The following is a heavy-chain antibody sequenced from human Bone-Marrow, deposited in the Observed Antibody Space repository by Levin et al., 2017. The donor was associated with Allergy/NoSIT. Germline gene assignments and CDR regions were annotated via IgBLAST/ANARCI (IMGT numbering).Heavy chain of an antibody. J-gene: IGHJ5*02. CDR3: ARLMARAARRDVLDWFDP. CDR1: GYTFTSYG. CDR2: ISAYNGNT. D-gene: IGHD6-6*01. Sequence: ASVKVSCKASGYTFTSYGISWVRQAPGQGLEWMGWISAYNGNTNYAQKLQGRVTMTTDTSTSTAYMELRSLRSDDTAVYYCARLMARAARRDVLDWFDPWGQGTLVTVSS. V-gene: IGHV1-18*01.